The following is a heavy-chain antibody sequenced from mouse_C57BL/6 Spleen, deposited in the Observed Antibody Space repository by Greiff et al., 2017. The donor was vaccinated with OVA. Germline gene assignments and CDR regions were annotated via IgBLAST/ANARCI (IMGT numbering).Heavy chain of an antibody. J-gene: IGHJ2*01. CDR3: ARWGVGRVYFDY. Sequence: EVQLQQSVAELVRPGASVKLSCTASGFNIKNTYMNWVKQRPEQGLEWIGRIDPANGNTKYAPKFQGKATITADTSSNTAYLQLSSLTSEDTAVYYCARWGVGRVYFDYWGQGTTLTVSS. D-gene: IGHD4-1*01. V-gene: IGHV14-3*01. CDR2: IDPANGNT. CDR1: GFNIKNTY.